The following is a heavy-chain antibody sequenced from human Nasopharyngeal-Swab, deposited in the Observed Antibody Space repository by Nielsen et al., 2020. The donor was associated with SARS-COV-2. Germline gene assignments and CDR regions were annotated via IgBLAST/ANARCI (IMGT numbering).Heavy chain of an antibody. J-gene: IGHJ6*02. CDR1: GGSISSSSYY. Sequence: SETLSLTCTVSGGSISSSSYYWGWIRQPPGKGLEWIGSIYYSGSTYYNPSLKSRVTISVDTSKNQFSLKLSSVTAADTAVYYCARHRGIYYYYYGTDVWGQGTTVTVSS. CDR2: IYYSGST. V-gene: IGHV4-39*01. D-gene: IGHD3-10*01. CDR3: ARHRGIYYYYYGTDV.